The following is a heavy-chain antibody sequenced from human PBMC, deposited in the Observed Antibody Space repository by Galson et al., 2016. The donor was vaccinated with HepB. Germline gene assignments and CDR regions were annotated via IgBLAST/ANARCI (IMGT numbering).Heavy chain of an antibody. CDR2: LSTGGGAT. Sequence: SLRLSCAASGFTFTNYAMNWVRQAPGKGLEWVSTLSTGGGATYYAASVKGRFTISRDNPKSTLYLQMSSLRVEDTALYYCARGNHLDVWGRGTTVTVSS. CDR1: GFTFTNYA. D-gene: IGHD1-14*01. J-gene: IGHJ6*04. CDR3: ARGNHLDV. V-gene: IGHV3-23*01.